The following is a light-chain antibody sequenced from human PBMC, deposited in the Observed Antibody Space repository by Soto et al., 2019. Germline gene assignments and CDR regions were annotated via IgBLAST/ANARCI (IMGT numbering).Light chain of an antibody. CDR3: AAWDDNLNGPL. CDR2: GDS. Sequence: QSVLTQPPSASGTPGQRVSISCSGDISNIGTNSVHWYQHLPGTAPKLVIYGDSQRSSGLPDRFSGSKSGTSASLGISGLQSEDDADYLCAAWDDNLNGPLFGSGTKVTVL. V-gene: IGLV1-44*01. J-gene: IGLJ1*01. CDR1: ISNIGTNS.